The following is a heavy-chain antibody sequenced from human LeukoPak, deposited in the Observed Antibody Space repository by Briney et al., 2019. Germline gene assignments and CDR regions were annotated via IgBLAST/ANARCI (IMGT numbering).Heavy chain of an antibody. CDR3: ARDSRLYESDGYYPWHLDY. J-gene: IGHJ4*02. Sequence: GGSLRLSCAASGFTFRRYWMSWVRQAPGKGLVWVANIKQDGGEKSYVDSVKGRFTISRDNDKNLLNLQMNSVRAEDTAVYYCARDSRLYESDGYYPWHLDYWGQGTLVTVSS. CDR2: IKQDGGEK. V-gene: IGHV3-7*01. CDR1: GFTFRRYW. D-gene: IGHD3-22*01.